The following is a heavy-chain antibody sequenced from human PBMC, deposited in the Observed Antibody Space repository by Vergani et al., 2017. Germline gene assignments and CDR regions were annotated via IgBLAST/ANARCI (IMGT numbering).Heavy chain of an antibody. CDR3: AKPGSQDYYDSSGYYWDWYFDL. J-gene: IGHJ2*01. CDR2: ISGSGGST. Sequence: EVQLLESGGGLVQPGGSLRLSCAASGFTFSSYAMSWVRQAPGKGLEWVSAISGSGGSTYYADSVKGRFTISRDNSKNTLYLQMNSLRAEATAVYYCAKPGSQDYYDSSGYYWDWYFDLWGRGTLVTVSS. V-gene: IGHV3-23*01. CDR1: GFTFSSYA. D-gene: IGHD3-22*01.